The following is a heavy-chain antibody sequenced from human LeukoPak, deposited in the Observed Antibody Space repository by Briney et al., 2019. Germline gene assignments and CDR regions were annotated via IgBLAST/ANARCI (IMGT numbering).Heavy chain of an antibody. CDR1: GYSITSGYY. J-gene: IGHJ4*02. CDR3: ARGPKTYYDFWSGYYGGCFDY. CDR2: IYHSGST. Sequence: PSETLSLTCAVSGYSITSGYYWAWIRQPPGKGLEWIGNIYHSGSTYYNPSLKSRVTISVDTSKNQFSLKLSSVTAVDTAVYYCARGPKTYYDFWSGYYGGCFDYWGQGTLVTVSS. D-gene: IGHD3-3*01. V-gene: IGHV4-38-2*01.